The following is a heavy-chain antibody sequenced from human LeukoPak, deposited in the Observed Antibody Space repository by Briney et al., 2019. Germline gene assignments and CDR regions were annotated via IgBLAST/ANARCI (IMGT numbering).Heavy chain of an antibody. D-gene: IGHD3-22*01. Sequence: SETLSLTCTVSGGSLSSRSYYWGWIRQPPGKGLEWIGTIYYSGSTYYNPSLKSRVTISVDTSKNQFSLKVRSVTAADTAVYYCARERDFYDSSGSPSYWGQGTLVSVSS. J-gene: IGHJ4*02. V-gene: IGHV4-39*07. CDR1: GGSLSSRSYY. CDR3: ARERDFYDSSGSPSY. CDR2: IYYSGST.